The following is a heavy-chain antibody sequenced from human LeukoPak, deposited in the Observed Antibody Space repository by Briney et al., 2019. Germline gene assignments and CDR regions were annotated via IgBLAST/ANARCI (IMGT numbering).Heavy chain of an antibody. J-gene: IGHJ3*02. CDR3: AGALGAFDI. CDR1: GGSFSGYY. CDR2: INHSGST. Sequence: SETLSLTCAVYGGSFSGYYWSWIRQPPGKGLEWIGEINHSGSTNYNPSLKSRVTISLDKSKNQVSLKLNSVTAADTAVYYCAGALGAFDIWGQGKMVNVSS. V-gene: IGHV4-34*01.